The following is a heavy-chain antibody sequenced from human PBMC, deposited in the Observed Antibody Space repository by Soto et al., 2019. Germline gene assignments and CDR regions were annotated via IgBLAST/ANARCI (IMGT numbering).Heavy chain of an antibody. CDR1: GGSISSSSYY. Sequence: SETLSLTCTVSGGSISSSSYYWGWIRQPPGKGLEWIGSIYYSGSTYYNPSLKSRVTISVDTSKNQFSLKLSSVTAADTAVYYCARHSEDYGDPTADYWGQGTLVTVSS. J-gene: IGHJ4*02. V-gene: IGHV4-39*01. CDR2: IYYSGST. D-gene: IGHD4-17*01. CDR3: ARHSEDYGDPTADY.